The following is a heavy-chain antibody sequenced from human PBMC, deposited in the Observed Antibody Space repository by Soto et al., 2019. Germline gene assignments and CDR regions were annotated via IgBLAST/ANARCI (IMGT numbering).Heavy chain of an antibody. J-gene: IGHJ6*01. D-gene: IGHD3-3*01. CDR1: DYTLTSPG. CDR2: ISAYNGNT. CDR3: ARGIRGVYYDFWSGYFCGMDV. V-gene: IGHV1-18*04. Sequence: EKFSSNAFDYTLTSPGIHSVRQAPGQGLDWTRWISAYNGNTNYEQKLQGRVTMNTDTSTSTAYMETRSLRSDDTAVYYCARGIRGVYYDFWSGYFCGMDVWGQGTTVPVSS.